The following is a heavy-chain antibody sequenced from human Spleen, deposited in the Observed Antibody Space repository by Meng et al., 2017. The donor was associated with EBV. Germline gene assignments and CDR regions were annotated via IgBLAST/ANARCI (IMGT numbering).Heavy chain of an antibody. CDR3: ATGWGKANY. V-gene: IGHV4-34*12. D-gene: IGHD3-16*01. Sequence: QVQLSGWCAGLLKPSQTLSLPCAVYGGSFSAYYWRWIRQPPGRGLEWIGDVIHSGNTSYSPSLKSRVTISVDTSKSQFSLKLRSMTAADTAVYYCATGWGKANYWGQGTLVTVSS. J-gene: IGHJ4*02. CDR2: VIHSGNT. CDR1: GGSFSAYY.